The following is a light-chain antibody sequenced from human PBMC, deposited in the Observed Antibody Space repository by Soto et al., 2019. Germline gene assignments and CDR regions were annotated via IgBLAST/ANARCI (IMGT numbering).Light chain of an antibody. Sequence: QSALTQPASVSGSPGQSITISCTGTSSDVGSSNYVSWYQHHPGKAPQLIIIDVSDRPSGVSHRFSGSKSGNTASLIISGLLAEDEAYYYCSSYTRGNSWVFGGGTKVTVL. J-gene: IGLJ3*02. CDR2: DVS. CDR1: SSDVGSSNY. V-gene: IGLV2-14*03. CDR3: SSYTRGNSWV.